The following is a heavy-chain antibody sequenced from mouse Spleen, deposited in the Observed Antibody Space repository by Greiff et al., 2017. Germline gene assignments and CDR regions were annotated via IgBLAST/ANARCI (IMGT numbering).Heavy chain of an antibody. V-gene: IGHV5-12*02. Sequence: EVQLVESGGGLVQPGGSLKLSCATSGFTFSDYYMYWVRQTPEKRLEWVAYISNGGGSTYYPDTVKGRFTISRDNAKNTLYLQMSRLKSEDTAMYYCARLEIHYYGYGYFDVWGAGTTVTVSS. CDR3: ARLEIHYYGYGYFDV. CDR1: GFTFSDYY. CDR2: ISNGGGST. D-gene: IGHD1-2*01. J-gene: IGHJ1*01.